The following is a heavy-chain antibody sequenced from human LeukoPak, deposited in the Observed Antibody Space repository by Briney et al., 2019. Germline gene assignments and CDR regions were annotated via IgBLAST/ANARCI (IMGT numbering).Heavy chain of an antibody. Sequence: PGGSLRLSCAASGFTFSSYAMSWVRQAPGKGLEWVSAISGSGGSTYYADSVKGRFTISRDNSKNTLYLQMNSLRAEDTAVYYCAKPQFYYYDSSGLDYWGQGTLVTVSS. CDR2: ISGSGGST. V-gene: IGHV3-23*01. CDR1: GFTFSSYA. J-gene: IGHJ4*02. D-gene: IGHD3-22*01. CDR3: AKPQFYYYDSSGLDY.